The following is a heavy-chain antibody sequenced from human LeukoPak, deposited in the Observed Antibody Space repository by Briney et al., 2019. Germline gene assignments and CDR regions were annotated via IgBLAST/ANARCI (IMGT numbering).Heavy chain of an antibody. CDR1: GFTFSSYG. CDR3: AKVGGCSSTSCYGFDY. Sequence: GGSLRLSCAASGFTFSSYGMHWVRQAPGKGLEWVAVISYDGSNKYYADSVKGRFTISRDNSKNTLYLQMNSLRAEDTAVYYCAKVGGCSSTSCYGFDYWGQGTLVTVSS. CDR2: ISYDGSNK. V-gene: IGHV3-30*18. D-gene: IGHD2-2*01. J-gene: IGHJ4*02.